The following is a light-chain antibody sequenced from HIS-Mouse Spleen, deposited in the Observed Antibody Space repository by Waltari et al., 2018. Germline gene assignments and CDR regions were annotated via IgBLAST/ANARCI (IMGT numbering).Light chain of an antibody. CDR2: EDS. V-gene: IGLV3-10*01. CDR3: YSTDSSGNHRV. Sequence: SYELTQPPSVSVSPGQTARITCSGDALPKKYAYWYQQKSGQAPVLVIYEDSKRPSGIPGGFSGSSSGTMATLTISGAQVEDEAAYYCYSTDSSGNHRVFGGGTKLTVL. J-gene: IGLJ2*01. CDR1: ALPKKY.